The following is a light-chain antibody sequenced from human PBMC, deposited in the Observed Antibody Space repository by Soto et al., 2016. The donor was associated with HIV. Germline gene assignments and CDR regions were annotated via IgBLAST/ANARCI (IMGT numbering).Light chain of an antibody. CDR3: LQHNGFPRS. CDR2: AAS. J-gene: IGKJ1*01. Sequence: DIQLTQSPSSLSASVGDRVTITCRASQGIRKDLGWYHQKPGKAPQRLTQAASTLHSGAPSRFIGRGYGTEFTLTISSLQPEDFGTYYCLQHNGFPRSFGQGTRVEI. CDR1: QGIRKD. V-gene: IGKV1-17*01.